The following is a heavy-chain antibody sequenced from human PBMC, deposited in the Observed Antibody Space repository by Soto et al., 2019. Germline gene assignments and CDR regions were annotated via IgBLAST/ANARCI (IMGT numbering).Heavy chain of an antibody. CDR2: ISGSGGST. CDR3: ANDPHYSNPEYYYYYGMDV. Sequence: GSLRLSCAASGFTFSSYAMSWVRQAPGKGLEWVSAISGSGGSTYYADSVKGRFTISRDNSKNTLYLQMNSLRAEDTAVYYCANDPHYSNPEYYYYYGMDVWGQGTTVTVSS. CDR1: GFTFSSYA. V-gene: IGHV3-23*01. J-gene: IGHJ6*02. D-gene: IGHD4-4*01.